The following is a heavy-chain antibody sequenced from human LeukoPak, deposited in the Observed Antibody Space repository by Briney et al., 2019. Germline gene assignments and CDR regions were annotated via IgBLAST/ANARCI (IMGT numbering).Heavy chain of an antibody. Sequence: ASVEVSCKASGYTFTGYYMHWVRQAPGQGLEWMGWMNPNSGNTGYAQKFQGRVTMTRNTSISTAYMELSSLRSEDTAVYYCARAGGYCGRISCPYYFDYWGQGTLVTVSS. CDR1: GYTFTGYY. CDR3: ARAGGYCGRISCPYYFDY. V-gene: IGHV1-8*02. D-gene: IGHD2-15*01. J-gene: IGHJ4*02. CDR2: MNPNSGNT.